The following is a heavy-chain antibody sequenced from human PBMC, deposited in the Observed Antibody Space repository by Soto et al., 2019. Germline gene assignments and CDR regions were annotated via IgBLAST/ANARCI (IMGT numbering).Heavy chain of an antibody. CDR2: ISSSSSTI. CDR3: ARQGIVVVPAAAHYYYYYGMDV. D-gene: IGHD2-2*01. Sequence: GGSLRLSCAASGFTFSSYSMNWVRQAPGKGLEWVSYISSSSSTIYYADSVKGRFTISRDNAKNSLYLQMNSLRDEDTAVYYCARQGIVVVPAAAHYYYYYGMDVWGQGTTVTVSS. V-gene: IGHV3-48*02. CDR1: GFTFSSYS. J-gene: IGHJ6*02.